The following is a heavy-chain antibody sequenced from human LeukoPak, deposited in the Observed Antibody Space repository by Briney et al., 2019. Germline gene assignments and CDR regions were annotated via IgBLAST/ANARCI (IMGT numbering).Heavy chain of an antibody. CDR2: INPNSGGT. CDR1: GYTFTGYY. J-gene: IGHJ6*03. Sequence: GASVKVSCKASGYTFTGYYMHWVRQAPGQGLEWMGWINPNSGGTNYAQKFQGRVTMTRDTSISTAYMELSRLRSDDTAVYYCARDQSIAALYMDVWGKGTTVTISS. V-gene: IGHV1-2*02. CDR3: ARDQSIAALYMDV. D-gene: IGHD6-6*01.